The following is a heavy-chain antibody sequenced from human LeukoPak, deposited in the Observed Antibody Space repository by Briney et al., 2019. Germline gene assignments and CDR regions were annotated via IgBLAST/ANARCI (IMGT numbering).Heavy chain of an antibody. Sequence: PSETLSLTCAVYGGSFSGYYWSWIRQPPGKGLEWIGEINHSGSTNYNPSLKSRVTISVDTSKNQFSLKLSSVTAADTAVYYCARDRGYDSSGYYYGPFDYWGQGTLVTVSS. V-gene: IGHV4-34*01. D-gene: IGHD3-22*01. J-gene: IGHJ4*02. CDR1: GGSFSGYY. CDR3: ARDRGYDSSGYYYGPFDY. CDR2: INHSGST.